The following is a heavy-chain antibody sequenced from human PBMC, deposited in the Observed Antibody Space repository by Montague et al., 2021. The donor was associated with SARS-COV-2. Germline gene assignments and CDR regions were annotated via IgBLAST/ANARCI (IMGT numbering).Heavy chain of an antibody. D-gene: IGHD3-10*01. CDR1: GGSFSGYY. V-gene: IGHV4-34*01. Sequence: SETLSLTCAVYGGSFSGYYWSWIRQPPGEGLEWIGEINHSGSTTYNPSLKSRVTISVDTSKNQFSLKLSSATAADTAVYYCARVRYYGAATSLGMDVWGQGTTVTVSS. CDR3: ARVRYYGAATSLGMDV. CDR2: INHSGST. J-gene: IGHJ6*02.